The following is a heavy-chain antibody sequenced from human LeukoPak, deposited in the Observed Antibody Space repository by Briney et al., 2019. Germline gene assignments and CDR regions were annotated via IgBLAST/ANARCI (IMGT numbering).Heavy chain of an antibody. J-gene: IGHJ4*02. CDR3: ARHPFVFQRHIQPYFDY. CDR1: GGSISSYY. D-gene: IGHD5-18*01. Sequence: KPSETLSLTCTVSGGSISSYYWSWIRQPPGKGLEWIGYIYYSGSTNYNPSLKSRVTISVDTSKNQFSLKLSSVTAADTAVYYCARHPFVFQRHIQPYFDYWGQGTLVTVSS. V-gene: IGHV4-59*01. CDR2: IYYSGST.